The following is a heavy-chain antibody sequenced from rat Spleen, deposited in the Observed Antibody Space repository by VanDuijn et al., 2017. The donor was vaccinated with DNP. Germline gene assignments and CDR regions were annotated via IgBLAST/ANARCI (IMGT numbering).Heavy chain of an antibody. Sequence: EVQLVESGGGLVQPGRSLKLSCAASGFNFNDYWMGWVRQAPGKGLEWIGEINKESSTINYTPSLKDKFTISRDNAQNTLYLEMRNLGSEDTAIYYCSRATSTEDYFDYWGQGVMVAVSS. CDR3: SRATSTEDYFDY. V-gene: IGHV4-2*01. CDR2: INKESSTI. CDR1: GFNFNDYW. D-gene: IGHD1-10*01. J-gene: IGHJ2*01.